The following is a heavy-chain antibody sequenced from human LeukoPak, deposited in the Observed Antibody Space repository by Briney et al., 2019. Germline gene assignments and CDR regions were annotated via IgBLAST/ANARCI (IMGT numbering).Heavy chain of an antibody. CDR3: ARDRVPPASGVFTYYMDV. CDR2: ITYDGSKK. Sequence: PGGSLRLSCAASEFTFSSNAIHWVRQAPGKGLEWVAVITYDGSKKFYADSVKGRFTISRDNSKNTLYLQMNSLRAEDTAVYSCARDRVPPASGVFTYYMDVWGKGTTVIVPS. D-gene: IGHD3-10*01. V-gene: IGHV3-30*01. CDR1: EFTFSSNA. J-gene: IGHJ6*03.